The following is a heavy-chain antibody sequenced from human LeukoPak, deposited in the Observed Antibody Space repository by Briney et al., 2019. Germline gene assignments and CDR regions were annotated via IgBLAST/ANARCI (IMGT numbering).Heavy chain of an antibody. Sequence: GGSLRLSCAASGFTFSSYSMNWVRQAPGKGLEWVSSISSSSSYIYYADSVKGRFTISRDNAKNSLYLQMNSLRAEDTAVYYCARDSLLGAARPGGAFDIWGQGTMVTVSS. D-gene: IGHD6-6*01. CDR3: ARDSLLGAARPGGAFDI. J-gene: IGHJ3*02. CDR2: ISSSSSYI. V-gene: IGHV3-21*01. CDR1: GFTFSSYS.